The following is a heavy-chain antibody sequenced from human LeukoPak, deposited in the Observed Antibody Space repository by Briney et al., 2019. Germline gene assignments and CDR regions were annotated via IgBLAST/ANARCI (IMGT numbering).Heavy chain of an antibody. J-gene: IGHJ4*02. CDR3: AGVVATILGFDY. Sequence: GGSLRLSCAAYAFTFSSFWMSWVRQAPGKGLEWGDKRKQDRREKYYVGSVKGGFTISRDNPKNSLYLQMNSRRAEDTAVYYCAGVVATILGFDYWGQGTLVTVSS. V-gene: IGHV3-7*01. CDR2: RKQDRREK. CDR1: AFTFSSFW. D-gene: IGHD5-24*01.